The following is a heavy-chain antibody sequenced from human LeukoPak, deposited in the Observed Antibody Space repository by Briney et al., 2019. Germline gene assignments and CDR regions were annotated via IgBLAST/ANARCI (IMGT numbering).Heavy chain of an antibody. CDR1: GGSISSGSYY. CDR2: IYTSGST. V-gene: IGHV4-61*02. J-gene: IGHJ4*02. D-gene: IGHD6-13*01. CDR3: ARENRIAAAGTAGVY. Sequence: SQTLSLTCTVSGGSISSGSYYWSWIRQPAGKGLEWIGRIYTSGSTNYNPSLKSRVTISVDTSKNQFSLKLSSVTAADTAVYYCARENRIAAAGTAGVYWGQGTLVTVSS.